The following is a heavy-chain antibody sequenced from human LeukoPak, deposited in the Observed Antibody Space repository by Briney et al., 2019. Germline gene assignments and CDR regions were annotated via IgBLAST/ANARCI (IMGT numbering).Heavy chain of an antibody. D-gene: IGHD1-26*01. Sequence: GASVKVSCKASGYTFTSYYMHWVRQAPGQGLEWMGIINPSGGSTSYAQKFQGGVTMTRDTSTSTVYMELSSLRSEDTAVYYCARSRGAGSYLYYFDYWGQGTLVTVSS. CDR1: GYTFTSYY. CDR2: INPSGGST. V-gene: IGHV1-46*01. J-gene: IGHJ4*02. CDR3: ARSRGAGSYLYYFDY.